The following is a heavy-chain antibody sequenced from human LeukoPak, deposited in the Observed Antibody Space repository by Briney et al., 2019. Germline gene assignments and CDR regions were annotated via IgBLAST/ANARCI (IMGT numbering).Heavy chain of an antibody. Sequence: KPSETLSLTCTVSGGSISSYYWSWIRQPAGKGLEWIGRIYTSGSTNYNPSLKSRVTMSVDTSKNQFSLKLSSVTAADTAVYYCARQKEDCSSTSCYHVYYGMDVWGQGTTVTVSS. CDR3: ARQKEDCSSTSCYHVYYGMDV. CDR2: IYTSGST. V-gene: IGHV4-4*07. D-gene: IGHD2-2*01. CDR1: GGSISSYY. J-gene: IGHJ6*02.